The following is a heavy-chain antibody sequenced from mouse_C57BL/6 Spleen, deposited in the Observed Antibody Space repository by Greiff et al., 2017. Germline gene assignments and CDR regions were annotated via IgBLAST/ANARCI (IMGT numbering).Heavy chain of an antibody. CDR2: IDPSDSYT. CDR1: GYTFTSYW. V-gene: IGHV1-50*01. CDR3: ARRENYDWVFDY. Sequence: QVQLQQPGAELVKPGASVKLSCKASGYTFTSYWMQWVKQSPGQGLEWIGEIDPSDSYTNYNQKFKGKATLTVDTSSSIAYMQLSSLTSEDSAVYYCARRENYDWVFDYWGQGTTLTVSS. J-gene: IGHJ2*01. D-gene: IGHD2-4*01.